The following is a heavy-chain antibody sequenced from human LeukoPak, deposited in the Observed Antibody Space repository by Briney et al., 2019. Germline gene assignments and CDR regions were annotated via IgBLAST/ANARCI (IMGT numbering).Heavy chain of an antibody. CDR3: AKVGGSGDFPFFVLDY. CDR1: GFIFDDSG. CDR2: INWNGGTT. Sequence: GGSLRLSCAASGFIFDDSGMSWVRQTPGKGLEWVSGINWNGGTTAYADSVKGRFTISRDNAKNSLYLQMNNLRAEDTAFYYCAKVGGSGDFPFFVLDYWGQGTLVPVSS. D-gene: IGHD4-17*01. J-gene: IGHJ4*02. V-gene: IGHV3-20*04.